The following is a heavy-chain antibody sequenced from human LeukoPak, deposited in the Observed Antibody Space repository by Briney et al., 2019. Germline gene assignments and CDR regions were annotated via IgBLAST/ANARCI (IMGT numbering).Heavy chain of an antibody. CDR2: ISWNSGSI. Sequence: GGSLRLSCAASGFTFDDYAMHWVRQALGKGLEWVSGISWNSGSIGYADSVKGRFTISRDNAKNSLYLQMNSLRAEDTALYYCAKEGHSSGSDYYYYGMDVWGRGTTVTVSS. V-gene: IGHV3-9*01. CDR1: GFTFDDYA. CDR3: AKEGHSSGSDYYYYGMDV. J-gene: IGHJ6*02. D-gene: IGHD6-19*01.